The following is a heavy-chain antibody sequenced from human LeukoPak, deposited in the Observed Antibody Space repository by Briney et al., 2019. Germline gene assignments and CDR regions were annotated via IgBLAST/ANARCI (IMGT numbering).Heavy chain of an antibody. CDR3: ATLSGSRYSSGWYSAYFDY. J-gene: IGHJ4*02. CDR1: GFTFSSYG. Sequence: GGSLRLSCSASGFTFSSYGMHWVRQAPGKGLEWVAVISYDGSNKYYADSVKGRFTISRDNSKNTLYPQMNSLRAEDTAVYYCATLSGSRYSSGWYSAYFDYWGQGTLLTVSS. D-gene: IGHD6-19*01. V-gene: IGHV3-30*03. CDR2: ISYDGSNK.